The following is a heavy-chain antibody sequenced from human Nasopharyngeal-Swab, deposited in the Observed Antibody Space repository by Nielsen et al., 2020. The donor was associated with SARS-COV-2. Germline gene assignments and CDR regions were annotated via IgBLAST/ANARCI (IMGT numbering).Heavy chain of an antibody. D-gene: IGHD3-3*01. Sequence: SETLSLTCAVYGGSFSGYYWSWIRQPPGKGLEWIGEINHSGSTNYNPSLKSRVTISVDTSKNQFSLKLSSVTAADTAAYYCARGRLYYDFWSGYWFDPWGQGTLVTVSS. CDR1: GGSFSGYY. CDR3: ARGRLYYDFWSGYWFDP. CDR2: INHSGST. V-gene: IGHV4-34*01. J-gene: IGHJ5*02.